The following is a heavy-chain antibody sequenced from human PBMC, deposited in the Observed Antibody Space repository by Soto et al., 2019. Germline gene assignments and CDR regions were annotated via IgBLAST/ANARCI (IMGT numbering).Heavy chain of an antibody. V-gene: IGHV3-23*01. CDR1: GFTFGSYT. CDR3: AKRVAVAVPYFDY. Sequence: PGGSLRLSCAASGFTFGSYTMSWVRQAPGKGLEWVSAISGGGGSTYYTDSVKGRFTISRDNSKNTLYLQMNSLRAKDTAVYYCAKRVAVAVPYFDYWGQGTLVTVSS. J-gene: IGHJ4*02. CDR2: ISGGGGST. D-gene: IGHD6-19*01.